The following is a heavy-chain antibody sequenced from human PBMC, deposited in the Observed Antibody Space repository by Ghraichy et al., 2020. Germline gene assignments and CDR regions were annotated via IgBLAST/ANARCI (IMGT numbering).Heavy chain of an antibody. J-gene: IGHJ4*02. CDR2: ISHDGAKN. CDR1: GFTFSSYA. CDR3: ARDQYYDILTGSPFEY. Sequence: GGSLRLSCAASGFTFSSYAMHWVRQAPGRGLEWVAVISHDGAKNYYTDSVKGRFTISRDNSKNTLYLQMNSLRAEDTALYYCARDQYYDILTGSPFEYWGQGTLVTVSS. V-gene: IGHV3-30-3*01. D-gene: IGHD3-9*01.